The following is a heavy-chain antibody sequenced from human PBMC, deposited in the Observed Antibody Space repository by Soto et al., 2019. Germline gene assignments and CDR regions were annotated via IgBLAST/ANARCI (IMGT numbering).Heavy chain of an antibody. V-gene: IGHV3-23*01. D-gene: IGHD3-22*01. Sequence: VGSLRLSCAASGFTFSSYAMSWVRQAPGKGLEWVSAISGSGGSTYYADSVKGRFTISRDNSKNTLYLQMNSLRAEDTAVYYCAKRYYYDSSGYYWAPCDYWGQGTLVTVSS. J-gene: IGHJ4*02. CDR2: ISGSGGST. CDR3: AKRYYYDSSGYYWAPCDY. CDR1: GFTFSSYA.